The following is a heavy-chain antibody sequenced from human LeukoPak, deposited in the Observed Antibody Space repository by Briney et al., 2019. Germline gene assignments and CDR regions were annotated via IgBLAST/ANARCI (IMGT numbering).Heavy chain of an antibody. J-gene: IGHJ4*02. D-gene: IGHD6-19*01. V-gene: IGHV4-39*01. CDR3: TRKQWLAPFDY. CDR2: LYYTGTT. CDR1: GGSISSYY. Sequence: SETLSLTCTVSGGSISSYYWDWIRQPPGKGLEWIGSLYYTGTTYYNPSLKGRVTISVDTSKNQFSLKLSSVTAADTAVYYCTRKQWLAPFDYWGQGTLVTVSS.